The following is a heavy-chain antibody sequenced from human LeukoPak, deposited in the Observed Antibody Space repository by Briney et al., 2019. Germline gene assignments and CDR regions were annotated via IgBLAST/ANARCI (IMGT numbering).Heavy chain of an antibody. D-gene: IGHD3-22*01. CDR2: IYSGGST. V-gene: IGHV3-53*01. Sequence: GGSLRLSCAASGFTVSSNYMSRVRQAPGKGLEWVSVIYSGGSTYYTDSVKGRFTISRDNSKNTLYLQMNSLRAEDTAVYYCARIPIVVITSGGYWGQGTLVTVSS. CDR3: ARIPIVVITSGGY. CDR1: GFTVSSNY. J-gene: IGHJ4*02.